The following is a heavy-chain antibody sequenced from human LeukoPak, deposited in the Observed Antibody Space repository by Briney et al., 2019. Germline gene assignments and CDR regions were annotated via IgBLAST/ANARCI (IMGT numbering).Heavy chain of an antibody. CDR1: GGSISNYY. J-gene: IGHJ4*02. D-gene: IGHD2-15*01. CDR2: ISYSGST. CDR3: ARGKGYCSGGSCYRYIYYFDY. V-gene: IGHV4-59*12. Sequence: PSETLSLTCTVSGGSISNYYWSWIRQPPGKGLEWIGYISYSGSTKYNPSLKSRVTISVDTSKNQFSLKLSSVTAADTAVYYCARGKGYCSGGSCYRYIYYFDYWGQGTLVTVSS.